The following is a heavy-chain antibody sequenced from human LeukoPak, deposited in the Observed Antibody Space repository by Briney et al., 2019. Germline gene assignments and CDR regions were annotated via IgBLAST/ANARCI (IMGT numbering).Heavy chain of an antibody. V-gene: IGHV6-1*01. CDR3: AREGRTEYQLLNYYGMDV. D-gene: IGHD2-2*01. J-gene: IGHJ6*04. CDR1: GDSVSSNSAA. Sequence: SQTLSLTCAISGDSVSSNSAAWNWIRQSPSRGLEWLGRTYYRSKWYNDYAVSVKSRITINPDTSKNQFSLKLSSVTAADTAVYYCAREGRTEYQLLNYYGMDVWGKGTTVTVSS. CDR2: TYYRSKWYN.